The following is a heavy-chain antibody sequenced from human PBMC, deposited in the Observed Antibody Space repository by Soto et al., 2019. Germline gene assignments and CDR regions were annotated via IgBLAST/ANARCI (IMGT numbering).Heavy chain of an antibody. V-gene: IGHV4-59*01. CDR3: ARAGWFGDYYYYGMDV. Sequence: SETLSLTCTVSGGSISSYYWSWIRQPPGKGLEWIGYIYYSGSTNYNPSLKSRVTISVDTSKNQFSLKLSSVTAADTAVYYCARAGWFGDYYYYGMDVWGQGTTVTVSS. CDR2: IYYSGST. J-gene: IGHJ6*02. D-gene: IGHD3-10*01. CDR1: GGSISSYY.